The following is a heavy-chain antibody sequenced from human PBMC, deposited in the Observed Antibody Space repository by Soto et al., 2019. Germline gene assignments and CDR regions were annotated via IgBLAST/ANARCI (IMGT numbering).Heavy chain of an antibody. CDR1: GFTFSNHW. J-gene: IGHJ4*02. CDR3: ARGGSCFDF. D-gene: IGHD5-12*01. Sequence: PGGSLRLSCAASGFTFSNHWMGWVRQAPGKGLEWVANIKEDGSEKYYVDSVKGRFIVSRDNAKNSLYLEMNSLRVEDSALYYCARGGSCFDFWGPGTLVTVS. V-gene: IGHV3-7*04. CDR2: IKEDGSEK.